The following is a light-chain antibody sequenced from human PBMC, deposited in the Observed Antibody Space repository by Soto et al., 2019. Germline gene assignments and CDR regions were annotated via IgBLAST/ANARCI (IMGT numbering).Light chain of an antibody. V-gene: IGKV1-5*01. J-gene: IGKJ1*01. Sequence: DIQMTQSPSTLSASVRDRVTITCRAIQSVSSWLAWYKQKPGKAPKLLIYDASTLERGVPSRFSGSGSGTEFTLTISSLPPDDFGIYYCNQYNSYSTFGQGTKVDIK. CDR2: DAS. CDR3: NQYNSYST. CDR1: QSVSSW.